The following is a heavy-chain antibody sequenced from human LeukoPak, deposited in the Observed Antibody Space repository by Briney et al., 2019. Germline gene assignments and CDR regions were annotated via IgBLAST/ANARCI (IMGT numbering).Heavy chain of an antibody. CDR2: INVNGGAM. V-gene: IGHV3-11*01. J-gene: IGHJ4*02. D-gene: IGHD6-13*01. CDR1: GFSFKDYY. Sequence: PGGSLRLSCAASGFSFKDYYFSWIRQAPGKGLEWVSFINVNGGAMYYADFVKDRFTISRDNAKSSLYLEMNSLRVEDTAVYYCARGPRILAAGSYYFDYWGQGSLVTVSS. CDR3: ARGPRILAAGSYYFDY.